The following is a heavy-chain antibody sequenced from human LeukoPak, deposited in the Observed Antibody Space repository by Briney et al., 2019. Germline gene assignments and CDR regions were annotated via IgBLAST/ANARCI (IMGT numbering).Heavy chain of an antibody. CDR1: GGSISSGDYY. D-gene: IGHD3-10*01. V-gene: IGHV4-31*03. CDR2: IYYSGST. J-gene: IGHJ4*02. CDR3: ARGPKGSGSFDYFDY. Sequence: PSETLSLTCTVSGGSISSGDYYWSWIRQHPGKGLEWIGYIYYSGSTYYNPSLKSRVTISVDTSKNQFSLKLSSVTAADTAVYYCARGPKGSGSFDYFDYWGQGTLVTVSS.